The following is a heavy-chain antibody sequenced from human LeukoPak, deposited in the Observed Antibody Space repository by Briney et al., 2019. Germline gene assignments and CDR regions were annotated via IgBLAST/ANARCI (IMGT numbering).Heavy chain of an antibody. J-gene: IGHJ4*02. Sequence: GSLRLSCAASGFTFSSYGMSWVRQPPGKGLEWIGSIYYSGSTYYNPSLKSRVTISVDTSKNQFSLKLSSVTAADTAVYYCARHRGSITMVRGVIGPGFDYWGQGTLVTVSS. CDR1: GFTFSSYG. CDR3: ARHRGSITMVRGVIGPGFDY. D-gene: IGHD3-10*01. V-gene: IGHV4-39*01. CDR2: IYYSGST.